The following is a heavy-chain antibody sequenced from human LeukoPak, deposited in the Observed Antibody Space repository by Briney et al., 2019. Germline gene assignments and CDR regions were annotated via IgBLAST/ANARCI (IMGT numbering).Heavy chain of an antibody. CDR1: GFTFRRYG. Sequence: PGGSLRLSCAASGFTFRRYGMSWVRQGPGKGLEWVGRIKSKTDGGTTDYAAPVKGRFSISRDDSKNTLYLQMNSLKTEDTALYCCTPSDYYATYAPEWGQGTLVTVSS. D-gene: IGHD3-22*01. V-gene: IGHV3-15*01. J-gene: IGHJ4*02. CDR3: TPSDYYATYAPE. CDR2: IKSKTDGGTT.